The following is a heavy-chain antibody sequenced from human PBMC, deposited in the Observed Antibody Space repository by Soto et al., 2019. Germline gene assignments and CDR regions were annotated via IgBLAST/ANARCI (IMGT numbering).Heavy chain of an antibody. D-gene: IGHD2-2*01. CDR3: AKEQTHSQADTSSIFDY. V-gene: IGHV3-23*01. CDR2: TSGSGGST. J-gene: IGHJ4*02. Sequence: EVQLLESGGGFVEPGWSLRLSCAASGFTFSNYPMTWVRQAPGTGLEWVSSTSGSGGSTYYADSVKGRFTISRDNSKNTLYLQMNSLRAEDTAVYYCAKEQTHSQADTSSIFDYWGQGTLVTVSS. CDR1: GFTFSNYP.